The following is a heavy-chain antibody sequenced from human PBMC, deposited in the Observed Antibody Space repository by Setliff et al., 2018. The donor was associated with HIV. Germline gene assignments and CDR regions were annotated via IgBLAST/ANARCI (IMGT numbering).Heavy chain of an antibody. V-gene: IGHV4-38-2*01. CDR2: IHHGGST. D-gene: IGHD3-22*01. Sequence: SETLSLTCAVPGYSISSGYYWGWIRQPPGKGLEWIGSIHHGGSTYYSPSLKSRVTISLEPSKNQFSLKLSSVTAADTAVYYCARVVYNSSGYYYLGAFDIWGQGTMVTVSS. CDR1: GYSISSGYY. CDR3: ARVVYNSSGYYYLGAFDI. J-gene: IGHJ3*02.